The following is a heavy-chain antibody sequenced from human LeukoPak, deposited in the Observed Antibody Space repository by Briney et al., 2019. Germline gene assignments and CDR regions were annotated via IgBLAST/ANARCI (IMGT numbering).Heavy chain of an antibody. CDR2: IIPILSIA. J-gene: IGHJ4*02. CDR3: ARGDPDSGHFDY. V-gene: IGHV1-69*04. CDR1: GGTFSSYA. D-gene: IGHD3-16*01. Sequence: ASVKVSCKASGGTFSSYAISWVRQAPGQGLEWMGRIIPILSIANYAQKFQGRVTITADKSTSTAYMELSSLRSEDTAVYYCARGDPDSGHFDYWGQGTLVTVSS.